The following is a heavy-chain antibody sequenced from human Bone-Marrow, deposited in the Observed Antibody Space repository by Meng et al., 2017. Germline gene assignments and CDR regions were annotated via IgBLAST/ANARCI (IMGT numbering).Heavy chain of an antibody. Sequence: GGSLRLSCAASGFTFSSYGMHWVRQAPGKGLEWVAVIWYDGSNKYYADSVKGRFTISRDNSKNTLYLQMNSLRAEDTAVYYCAKVHIPLYYYDSSGYCLDYWGQGTLVTVSS. CDR2: IWYDGSNK. V-gene: IGHV3-33*06. CDR3: AKVHIPLYYYDSSGYCLDY. CDR1: GFTFSSYG. J-gene: IGHJ4*02. D-gene: IGHD3-22*01.